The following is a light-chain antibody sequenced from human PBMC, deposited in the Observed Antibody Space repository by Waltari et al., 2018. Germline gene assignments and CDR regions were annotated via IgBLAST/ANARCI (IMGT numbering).Light chain of an antibody. CDR2: AAS. Sequence: DVQLTQSPSYLSASVGDRVTITCRPIRHINPWLAWYQQHPGKAPKLLIYAASIVHVGVPSRFSGSGSGTEVTLTIASLQPEDVATYYCQQANTSPRTFGQGTKLE. V-gene: IGKV1-12*01. J-gene: IGKJ1*01. CDR3: QQANTSPRT. CDR1: RHINPW.